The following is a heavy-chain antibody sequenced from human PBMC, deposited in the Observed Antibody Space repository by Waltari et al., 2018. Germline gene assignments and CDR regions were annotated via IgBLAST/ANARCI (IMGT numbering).Heavy chain of an antibody. CDR2: IYSGGIT. CDR1: GFTVSSNY. CDR3: ARDIVVVVAATLTDWYFDL. V-gene: IGHV3-53*05. J-gene: IGHJ2*01. Sequence: EVQLVETGGGLIQPGGSLRLSCAASGFTVSSNYMSWVRQAPGKGLEWVSVIYSGGITYYADSVKGRFTISRDNSKNTLYLQMNSLRAEDTAVYYCARDIVVVVAATLTDWYFDLWGRGTLVTVSS. D-gene: IGHD2-15*01.